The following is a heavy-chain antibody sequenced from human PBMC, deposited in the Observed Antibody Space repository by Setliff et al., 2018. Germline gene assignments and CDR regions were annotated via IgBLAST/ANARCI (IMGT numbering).Heavy chain of an antibody. V-gene: IGHV1-46*04. D-gene: IGHD3-22*01. CDR2: INPYEGST. Sequence: ASVKVSCKASGYSFTLYAMHWMRQAPGQRPEWMGSINPYEGSTTYTQKLQGRVAMTRDMSSNTVYMELSSLTSEDTAVYYCARDWSSGFHFDHWGQGTLVTVSS. CDR3: ARDWSSGFHFDH. J-gene: IGHJ4*02. CDR1: GYSFTLYA.